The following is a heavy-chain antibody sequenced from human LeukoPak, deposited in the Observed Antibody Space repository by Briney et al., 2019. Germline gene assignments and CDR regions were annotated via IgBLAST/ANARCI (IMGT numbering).Heavy chain of an antibody. CDR3: ARVVTRLGMTDDYYFDY. J-gene: IGHJ4*02. CDR2: INDSGDQT. CDR1: GFTFNNYG. Sequence: GGSLRLSCAASGFTFNNYGMSWIRQAPGKGLEWVSTINDSGDQTSYADSAKGRFTISRDNSKNTLYLQMTSLRAEDSALYYCARVVTRLGMTDDYYFDYWGQGALVTVAS. V-gene: IGHV3-23*01. D-gene: IGHD7-27*01.